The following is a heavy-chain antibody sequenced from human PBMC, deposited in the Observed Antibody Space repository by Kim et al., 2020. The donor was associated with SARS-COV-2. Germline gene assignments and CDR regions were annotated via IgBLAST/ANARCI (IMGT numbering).Heavy chain of an antibody. CDR1: GDSVSSNSAA. D-gene: IGHD6-13*01. CDR2: TYYRSKWYY. J-gene: IGHJ4*02. Sequence: SQTLSLSCAISGDSVSSNSAAWHWIRRSPSRGLEWLTRTYYRSKWYYEYALSVKGRITNSPDTSKNQFSLQLDSVTPEDTAVYYCARGLSWRLDYWGQGT. V-gene: IGHV6-1*01. CDR3: ARGLSWRLDY.